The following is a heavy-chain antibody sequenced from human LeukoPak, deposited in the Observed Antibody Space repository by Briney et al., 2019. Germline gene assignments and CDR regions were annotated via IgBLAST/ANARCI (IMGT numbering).Heavy chain of an antibody. CDR1: GYTFTGYY. V-gene: IGHV1-2*02. CDR2: INPNSGGT. J-gene: IGHJ6*03. CDR3: ARDGVGSSWSRYYYYYMDV. D-gene: IGHD6-13*01. Sequence: ASVKVSCKASGYTFTGYYMHWVRQAPGQGLEWMGWINPNSGGTNYAQKFQGRVTMTRDTSISTAYMELSRLRSDDTAVYYCARDGVGSSWSRYYYYYMDVWGKGTTVTVSS.